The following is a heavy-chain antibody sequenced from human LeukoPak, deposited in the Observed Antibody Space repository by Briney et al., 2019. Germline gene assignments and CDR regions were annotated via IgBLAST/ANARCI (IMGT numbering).Heavy chain of an antibody. CDR3: ARKLYYYDTSPAGWYDP. CDR2: INQDGSGE. CDR1: GFTFSRYW. Sequence: GGSLRLSCAASGFTFSRYWMSWVRPAPGKGLEWVATINQDGSGEYCVDSLRGRFTISRDNAKNSLYLQINGLRAEDTAVYHCARKLYYYDTSPAGWYDPWGQGTLVTVS. J-gene: IGHJ5*02. V-gene: IGHV3-7*01. D-gene: IGHD3-22*01.